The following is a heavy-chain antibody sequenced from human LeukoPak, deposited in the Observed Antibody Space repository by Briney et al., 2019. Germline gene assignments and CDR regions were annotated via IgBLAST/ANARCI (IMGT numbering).Heavy chain of an antibody. D-gene: IGHD3-22*01. J-gene: IGHJ1*01. V-gene: IGHV3-48*03. CDR1: GFTFSSYE. CDR3: AGKYYDTSIWYFQH. Sequence: GGSLRLSCAASGFTFSSYEMNWVRQAPGKGLEWVSYISSSGSAVYYEDSVKGRFTISRDNAKNSLYLQMDSLRAEDTAVYYCAGKYYDTSIWYFQHWGQGTLSPSPQ. CDR2: ISSSGSAV.